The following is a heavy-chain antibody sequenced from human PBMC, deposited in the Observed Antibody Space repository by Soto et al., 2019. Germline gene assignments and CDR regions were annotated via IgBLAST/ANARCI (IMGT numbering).Heavy chain of an antibody. CDR2: ISGSGGST. CDR1: GFTFSSYA. D-gene: IGHD2-2*01. V-gene: IGHV3-23*01. J-gene: IGHJ4*02. Sequence: GGSLRLSCAASGFTFSSYAMSWVRQAPGKGLEWVSAISGSGGSTYYADSVKGRFTISRDNSKNTLYLQMNSLRAEDTAVYYCAKGAGYCSSTSCYRADYWGQGTLVTVSS. CDR3: AKGAGYCSSTSCYRADY.